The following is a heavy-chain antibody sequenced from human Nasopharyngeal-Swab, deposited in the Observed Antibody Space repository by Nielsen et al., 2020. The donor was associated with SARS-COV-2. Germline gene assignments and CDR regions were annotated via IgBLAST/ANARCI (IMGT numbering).Heavy chain of an antibody. J-gene: IGHJ4*02. D-gene: IGHD6-13*01. CDR1: GFTFDDYA. V-gene: IGHV3-9*01. CDR2: ISWNSGSI. CDR3: ASDSSSWYAYFDY. Sequence: GGSLRLSCAASGFTFDDYAMYWVRQAPGKGLEWVSGISWNSGSIGYADSVKGRFTISRDNVKNSLYLQMNSLRAEDTALYYCASDSSSWYAYFDYWGQGTLVTVSS.